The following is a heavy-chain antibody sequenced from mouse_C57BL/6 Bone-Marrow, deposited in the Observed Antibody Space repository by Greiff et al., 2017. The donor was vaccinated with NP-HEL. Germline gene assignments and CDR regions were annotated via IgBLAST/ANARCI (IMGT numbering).Heavy chain of an antibody. CDR2: IDPSDSYT. Sequence: VQLQQPGAELVRPGTSVKLSCKASGYTFTSYWMHWVKQRPGQGLEWIGVIDPSDSYTNYNQKFKGKATLTVDTSSSTAYMQLSSLTSEDSAVYYCARWYGSTSGFAYWGQGTLVTVSA. CDR3: ARWYGSTSGFAY. V-gene: IGHV1-59*01. D-gene: IGHD1-1*01. CDR1: GYTFTSYW. J-gene: IGHJ3*01.